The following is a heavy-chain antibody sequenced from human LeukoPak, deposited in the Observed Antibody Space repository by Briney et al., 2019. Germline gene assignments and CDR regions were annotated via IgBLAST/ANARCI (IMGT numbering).Heavy chain of an antibody. D-gene: IGHD6-13*01. CDR1: GYTLTELS. J-gene: IGHJ5*02. Sequence: ASVKVSCKVSGYTLTELSMHWVRQAPGNGLEWMGGFDPEDGETIYAQKFQGRVTMTEDTSTDTAYMELSSLRSEDTAVYYCATGPYSSSWYWFDPWGQGTLVTVSS. CDR2: FDPEDGET. CDR3: ATGPYSSSWYWFDP. V-gene: IGHV1-24*01.